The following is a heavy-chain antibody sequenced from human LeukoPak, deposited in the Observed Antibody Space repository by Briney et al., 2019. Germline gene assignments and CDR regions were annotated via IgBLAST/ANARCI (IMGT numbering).Heavy chain of an antibody. Sequence: TSHTLSLPCTLSRGPINSGDYYWSWIRQPPGKGLEWNGYIYYSWSTYYNPSLTSRLTISVDTPKIQFSLQLSSVAAADTAVYYSARVSGAYGDYYVDYWGQGTLVSVSS. CDR2: IYYSWST. J-gene: IGHJ4*02. V-gene: IGHV4-30-4*01. D-gene: IGHD4-17*01. CDR3: ARVSGAYGDYYVDY. CDR1: RGPINSGDYY.